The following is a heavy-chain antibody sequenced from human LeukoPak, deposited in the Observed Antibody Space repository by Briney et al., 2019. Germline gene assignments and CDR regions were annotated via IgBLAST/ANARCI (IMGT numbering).Heavy chain of an antibody. CDR2: IYYSRST. CDR1: GGSISSGDYY. J-gene: IGHJ5*02. D-gene: IGHD3-3*01. CDR3: ARDQNYDFWSGLNPPADWFDP. V-gene: IGHV4-30-4*08. Sequence: SQTLSLTCTVSGGSISSGDYYWSWIRQPPGKGLEWIGYIYYSRSTYYNPSLKSRVTISVDTSKHQFSLKLSSVTAADTAVYYCARDQNYDFWSGLNPPADWFDPWGQGTLVTASS.